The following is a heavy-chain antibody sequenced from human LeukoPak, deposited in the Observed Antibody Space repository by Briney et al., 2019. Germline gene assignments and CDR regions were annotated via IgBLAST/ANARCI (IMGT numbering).Heavy chain of an antibody. V-gene: IGHV1-18*01. CDR3: ARDWNYYDSSDVFDY. Sequence: ASVKVSCKDSGYSFTKYGISWVRQAPGQGLEWMGWIGTYNAKTHYAQKLQGRVTMTTDTSTSTAYMELRSLRSDDTAVYYCARDWNYYDSSDVFDYWGQGTLVTVSS. J-gene: IGHJ4*02. CDR2: IGTYNAKT. D-gene: IGHD3-22*01. CDR1: GYSFTKYG.